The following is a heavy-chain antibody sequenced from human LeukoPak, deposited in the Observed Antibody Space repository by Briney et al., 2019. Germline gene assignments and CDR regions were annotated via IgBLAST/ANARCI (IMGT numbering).Heavy chain of an antibody. CDR3: ARDDGLHLGGYFDY. CDR2: ISYSGNT. Sequence: PSETLSLTCTLSGGSVSSGSYYWSWIRQPPGKGLEWIWYISYSGNTNYNPSLKSRATISVDTSKNQFSLRLSSVTTADTAVYYCARDDGLHLGGYFDYWGQGTLVTVSS. CDR1: GGSVSSGSYY. D-gene: IGHD5-24*01. V-gene: IGHV4-61*01. J-gene: IGHJ4*02.